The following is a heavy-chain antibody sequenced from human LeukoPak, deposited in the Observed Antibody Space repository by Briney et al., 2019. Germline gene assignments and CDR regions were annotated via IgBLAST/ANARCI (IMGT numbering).Heavy chain of an antibody. J-gene: IGHJ6*02. D-gene: IGHD6-13*01. CDR1: GFTFDDYA. V-gene: IGHV3-9*01. CDR2: ISWNSGSI. CDR3: AKDGSSRYLVSDNYGMDV. Sequence: GRSLRLSCAAYGFTFDDYAMHWVRQAPGKGLEWVSGISWNSGSIGYADSMKGRFTISRDNAKDSLYLQMNSLRAEDTALYYCAKDGSSRYLVSDNYGMDVWGQGTTVTVSS.